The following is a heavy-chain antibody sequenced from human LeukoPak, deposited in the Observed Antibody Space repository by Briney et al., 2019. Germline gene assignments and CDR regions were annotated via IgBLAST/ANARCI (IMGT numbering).Heavy chain of an antibody. J-gene: IGHJ3*02. CDR3: AFLGSTSYYDSSGYSAFDI. Sequence: PGGSLRLSCAASGFTFDDYAMHWVRQAPGEGLEWVSGISWNSGSIGYADSVKGRFTISRDNAKNSLYLQMNSLRAEDTALYYCAFLGSTSYYDSSGYSAFDIWGQGTMVTVSS. CDR2: ISWNSGSI. CDR1: GFTFDDYA. D-gene: IGHD3-22*01. V-gene: IGHV3-9*01.